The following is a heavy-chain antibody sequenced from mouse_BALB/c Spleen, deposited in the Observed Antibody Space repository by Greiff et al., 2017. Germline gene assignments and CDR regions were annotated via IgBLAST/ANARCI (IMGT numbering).Heavy chain of an antibody. D-gene: IGHD2-14*01. J-gene: IGHJ4*01. CDR2: IWSGGST. CDR1: GFSLTSYG. V-gene: IGHV2-4-1*01. CDR3: ARKPYYRYDGAMDY. Sequence: QVQLKESGPGLVQPSQSLSITCTVSGFSLTSYGVHWVRQSPGKGLEWLGVIWSGGSTDYNAAFISRLSISKDNSKSQVFFKMNSLQADDTAIYYCARKPYYRYDGAMDYWGQGTSVTVSS.